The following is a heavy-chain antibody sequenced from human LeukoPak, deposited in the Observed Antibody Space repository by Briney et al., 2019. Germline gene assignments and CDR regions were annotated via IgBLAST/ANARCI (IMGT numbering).Heavy chain of an antibody. J-gene: IGHJ6*02. CDR3: ARGSSWYGYYYYYGMDV. D-gene: IGHD6-13*01. CDR2: ISYDGSNK. V-gene: IGHV3-30*04. Sequence: PGRSLRLSCAASGFTFSSYAMRWVRQAPGKGLEWVAVISYDGSNKYYADSVKGRFTISRDNAKNSLYLQMNSLRAEDTAVYYCARGSSWYGYYYYYGMDVWGQGTTVTVSS. CDR1: GFTFSSYA.